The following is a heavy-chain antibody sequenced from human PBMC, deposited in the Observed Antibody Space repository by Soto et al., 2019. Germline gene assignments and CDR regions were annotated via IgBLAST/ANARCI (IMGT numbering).Heavy chain of an antibody. D-gene: IGHD3-16*01. J-gene: IGHJ6*02. CDR3: ARVLGRLHKGFDV. CDR1: GYTFTSYG. V-gene: IGHV1-18*01. CDR2: ISAYNSNT. Sequence: ASVKVSCKASGYTFTSYGISWVRQAPGQGLEWMGWISAYNSNTNYAQKLQGRVTMTTDTSTSTAYMEVGGLSFDDTAVYYCARVLGRLHKGFDVGGQGTTVTVSS.